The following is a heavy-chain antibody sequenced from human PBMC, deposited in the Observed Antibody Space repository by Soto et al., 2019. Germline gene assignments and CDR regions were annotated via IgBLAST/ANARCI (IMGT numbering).Heavy chain of an antibody. Sequence: SGPTLVNPTQTLTLTCTFSGFSLSTSGVGVGWIRQPPGKALEWLALIYWDDDKRYSPSLKSRLTITKDTSKNQVVLTMTNMDPVDTATYYCAHRSKLYSYGYLLFDYWGQGTLVTVSS. CDR3: AHRSKLYSYGYLLFDY. J-gene: IGHJ4*02. CDR2: IYWDDDK. CDR1: GFSLSTSGVG. V-gene: IGHV2-5*02. D-gene: IGHD5-18*01.